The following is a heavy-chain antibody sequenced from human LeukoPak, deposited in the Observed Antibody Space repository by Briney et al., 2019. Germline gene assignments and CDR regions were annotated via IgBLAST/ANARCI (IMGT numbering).Heavy chain of an antibody. V-gene: IGHV3-20*01. CDR1: GFTFDDYG. Sequence: GGSLRLSCAASGFTFDDYGVSWVRQAPGKGLEWVSGINWNGGSTGYADSVKGRFTISRDNAKNSLYLQMNSLRAEDTALYHCARWGSTSCYDYWGQGTLVTVSS. CDR3: ARWGSTSCYDY. J-gene: IGHJ4*02. D-gene: IGHD2-2*01. CDR2: INWNGGST.